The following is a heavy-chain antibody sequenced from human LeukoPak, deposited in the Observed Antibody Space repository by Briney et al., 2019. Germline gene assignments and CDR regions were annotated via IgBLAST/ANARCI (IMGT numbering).Heavy chain of an antibody. CDR2: IYYSGST. D-gene: IGHD3-10*01. CDR1: GGSISSYY. CDR3: ARTRWGLYAFDI. Sequence: PSETLSLTCTVSGGSISSYYWSWIRQPPGKGLEWIGYIYYSGSTNYNPSLKSRVTISVDTSKNQFSLKLSSVTAADTAVYYCARTRWGLYAFDIWGQGTMVTVSS. V-gene: IGHV4-59*01. J-gene: IGHJ3*02.